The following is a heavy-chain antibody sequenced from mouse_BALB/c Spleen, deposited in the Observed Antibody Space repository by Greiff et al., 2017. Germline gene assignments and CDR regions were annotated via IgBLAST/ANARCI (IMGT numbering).Heavy chain of an antibody. Sequence: QVQLQPPGAELVKPGASVKLSCKASGYTFTSYYMYWVKQRPGQGLEWIGGINPSNGGTNFNEKFKSKATLTVDKSSSTAYMQLSSLTSEDSAVYYCTILRFYYIDDWGEGTTLTVAS. CDR2: INPSNGGT. CDR1: GYTFTSYY. CDR3: TILRFYYIDD. D-gene: IGHD1-1*01. V-gene: IGHV1S16*01. J-gene: IGHJ2*01.